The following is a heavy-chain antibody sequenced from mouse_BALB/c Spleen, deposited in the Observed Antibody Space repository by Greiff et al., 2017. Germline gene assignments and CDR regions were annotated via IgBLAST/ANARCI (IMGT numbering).Heavy chain of an antibody. V-gene: IGHV14-4*02. CDR3: NAPITTVVATDAMDY. CDR1: GFNIKDYY. CDR2: FDPENGDT. J-gene: IGHJ4*01. D-gene: IGHD1-1*01. Sequence: DVKLVESGAELVRSGASVKLSCTASGFNIKDYYMHWVKQRPEQGLEWIGWFDPENGDTEYAPKFQGKATMTADTSSNTAYLQLSSLTSEDTAVYYCNAPITTVVATDAMDYWGQGTSVTVSS.